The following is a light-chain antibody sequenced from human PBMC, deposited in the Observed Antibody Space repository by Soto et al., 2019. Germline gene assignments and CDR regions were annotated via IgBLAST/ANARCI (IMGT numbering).Light chain of an antibody. CDR3: QQYNNWPLT. Sequence: EIVMTQSPATLSVSPGERATLSCRASQSTNNYLAWYQQKPGQAPRLLIDGASTRATGIPARFSGSGSGTEFTLTISSLQSEEFAVYYCQQYNNWPLTFGGGTKVEI. J-gene: IGKJ4*01. CDR1: QSTNNY. V-gene: IGKV3-15*01. CDR2: GAS.